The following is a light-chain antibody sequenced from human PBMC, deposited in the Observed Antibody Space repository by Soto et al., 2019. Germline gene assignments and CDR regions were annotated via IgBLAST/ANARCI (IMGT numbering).Light chain of an antibody. Sequence: EMVLTQSPATLSLSPGERATLSCRASQSVSSYLAWYQQKPGQAPRLLIYDASNRATGIPARFSGSGSGTDFTLTISSLEPEDFAVYYCQQRSNWPSITFGQGTRLE. CDR1: QSVSSY. V-gene: IGKV3-11*01. J-gene: IGKJ5*01. CDR3: QQRSNWPSIT. CDR2: DAS.